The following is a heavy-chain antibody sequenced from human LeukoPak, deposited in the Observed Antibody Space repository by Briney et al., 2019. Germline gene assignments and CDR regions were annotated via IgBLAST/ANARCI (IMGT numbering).Heavy chain of an antibody. D-gene: IGHD1-1*01. CDR2: ISPNSGGT. CDR1: GYTFTGYY. J-gene: IGHJ5*02. Sequence: ASVKVSCKASGYTFTGYYMHWVRQAPGQGLEWMGWISPNSGGTNYAQKFQGRVTMTRDTSISTAYMELSRLRSDDTAVYYCARVPTPKVVGTTAVYWFDPWGQGTLVTASS. V-gene: IGHV1-2*02. CDR3: ARVPTPKVVGTTAVYWFDP.